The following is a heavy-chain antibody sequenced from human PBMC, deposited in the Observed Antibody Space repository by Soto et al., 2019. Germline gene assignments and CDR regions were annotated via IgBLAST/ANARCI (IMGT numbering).Heavy chain of an antibody. J-gene: IGHJ5*02. V-gene: IGHV4-59*01. D-gene: IGHD2-8*01. CDR1: GGSISRYY. CDR2: AYYSGDT. CDR3: ARDRSTYGGGGTGEVKENWFDP. Sequence: SETLSLTCSVSGGSISRYYWSWIRQPPGKGLEWIGYAYYSGDTGYNPSLQSRVAMAVDTSKNQVSLKMTSVTAADTAVYYCARDRSTYGGGGTGEVKENWFDPWGQGALVTVSS.